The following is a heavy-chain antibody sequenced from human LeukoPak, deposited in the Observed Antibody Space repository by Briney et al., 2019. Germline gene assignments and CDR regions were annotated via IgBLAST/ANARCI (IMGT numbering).Heavy chain of an antibody. CDR3: ARDDSSGYPRDPFDY. D-gene: IGHD3-22*01. CDR2: ISAYNGNT. V-gene: IGHV1-18*01. J-gene: IGHJ4*02. CDR1: GYTFTSYS. Sequence: GASAKVSCKASGYTFTSYSISWVRQAPGQGLEWMGWISAYNGNTNYAQKLQGRVTMTTDTSTSTAYTELRSLRSDDTAVYYCARDDSSGYPRDPFDYWGQGTLVTVSS.